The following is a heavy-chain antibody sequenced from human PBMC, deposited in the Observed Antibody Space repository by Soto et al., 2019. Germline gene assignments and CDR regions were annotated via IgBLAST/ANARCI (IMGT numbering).Heavy chain of an antibody. J-gene: IGHJ6*02. CDR1: GYSFASYL. CDR2: IYPGDSDT. V-gene: IGHV5-51*01. D-gene: IGHD6-6*01. CDR3: ARTRSFTLGFYYDGMDV. Sequence: PGESLETSCQGSGYSFASYLVGWGRQMPGKDLEWIGIIYPGDSDTRYSPSFQGPVTISADKTLRTAYLQWTSLKDSETALYYCARTRSFTLGFYYDGMDVWGQGTTVTVSS.